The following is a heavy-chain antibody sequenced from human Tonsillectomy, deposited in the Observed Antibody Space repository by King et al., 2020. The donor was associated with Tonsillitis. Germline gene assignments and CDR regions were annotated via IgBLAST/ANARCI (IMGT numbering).Heavy chain of an antibody. V-gene: IGHV4-39*01. CDR3: ARGSPLGVYFFDY. CDR2: IYYSGST. D-gene: IGHD3-16*02. Sequence: QLQESGPGLVKPSETLSLTCTVSGGSISSSSYYWGWIRQPPGKGLEWIGSIYYSGSTYYNPSLKSRVTMSVDTSNNQFSLKLSSVTAADTAGYYCARGSPLGVYFFDYWGQRTLVTVSS. CDR1: GGSISSSSYY. J-gene: IGHJ4*01.